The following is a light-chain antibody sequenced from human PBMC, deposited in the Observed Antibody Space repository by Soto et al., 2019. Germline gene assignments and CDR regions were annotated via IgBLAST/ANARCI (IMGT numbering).Light chain of an antibody. J-gene: IGLJ1*01. CDR3: TSYTSSSTHV. Sequence: QSVLTQPASVSGSPGQSITISCTGTSSDIGGYDYVSWYQHHPGQAPKFIIYGVTNRPSGVSHRFSGSKSANTASLTISGLQAEVEADYYCTSYTSSSTHVFGTGTKVTVL. CDR1: SSDIGGYDY. CDR2: GVT. V-gene: IGLV2-14*01.